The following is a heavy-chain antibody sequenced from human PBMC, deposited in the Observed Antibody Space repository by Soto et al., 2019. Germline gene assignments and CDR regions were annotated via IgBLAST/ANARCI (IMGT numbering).Heavy chain of an antibody. J-gene: IGHJ6*02. CDR2: INPSGGST. D-gene: IGHD2-2*01. V-gene: IGHV1-46*01. CDR3: ARDKRPAAFNYYYYGMDV. CDR1: GYTFTSYY. Sequence: ASVKVSCKASGYTFTSYYIHWVRQAPGQGLEWMGIINPSGGSTSYAQKFQGRVTMTRDTSTSTVYMELSSLRSEDTAVYYCARDKRPAAFNYYYYGMDVWGQGTTVTVSS.